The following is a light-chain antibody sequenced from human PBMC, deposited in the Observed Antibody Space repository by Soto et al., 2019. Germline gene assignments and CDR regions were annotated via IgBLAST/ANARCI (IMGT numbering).Light chain of an antibody. J-gene: IGKJ1*01. CDR3: QQYNNWPRT. CDR2: GAS. V-gene: IGKV3-15*01. CDR1: QSVSGN. Sequence: TQSPATLSVSPGERATLSCRASQSVSGNLAWYQQKPGQTPRLLIYGASARATDIPDRFSGSGSGTEFTLTISSLQSEDIAVYYCQQYNNWPRTFGQGTKVEIK.